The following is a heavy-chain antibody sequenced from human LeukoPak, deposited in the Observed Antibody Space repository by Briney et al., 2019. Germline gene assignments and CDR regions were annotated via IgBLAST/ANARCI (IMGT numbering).Heavy chain of an antibody. CDR3: ALCSSTSCLSGMDV. CDR2: ISAYNGNT. J-gene: IGHJ6*02. D-gene: IGHD2-2*01. Sequence: ASVEVSCKASGYTFTSYGISWVRQASGQGLEWMGWISAYNGNTNYTQKLQGRVTMTTDTSTSTAYMELRSLRSDDTAVYYCALCSSTSCLSGMDVWGQGTTVTVSS. V-gene: IGHV1-18*01. CDR1: GYTFTSYG.